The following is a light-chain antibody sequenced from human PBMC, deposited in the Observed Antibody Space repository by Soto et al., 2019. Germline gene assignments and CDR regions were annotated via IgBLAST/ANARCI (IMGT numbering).Light chain of an antibody. CDR3: SSYTSTSVI. CDR2: DVT. Sequence: QSALTQPASVSGSLGQSIAISCTGTNNDVSWYQHHPGEVPKLIIYDVTNRPSGVSNRFSGSKSDNTASLTISGLQAEDEADYYCSSYTSTSVIFGGGTKLTVL. J-gene: IGLJ2*01. V-gene: IGLV2-14*03. CDR1: NNDV.